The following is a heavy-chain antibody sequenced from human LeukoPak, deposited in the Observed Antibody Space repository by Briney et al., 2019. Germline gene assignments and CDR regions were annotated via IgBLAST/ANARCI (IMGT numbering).Heavy chain of an antibody. Sequence: SETLSLTCTVSGGSISSYYWSWIRQPAGKGLEWIGRIYTSGSTNYNPSLKSRVTMSVDTSKNQFSLKLSSVTAADTAVYYCARQLAAAGTAGLDYWGQGTLVTVSS. CDR3: ARQLAAAGTAGLDY. CDR1: GGSISSYY. CDR2: IYTSGST. D-gene: IGHD6-13*01. V-gene: IGHV4-4*07. J-gene: IGHJ4*02.